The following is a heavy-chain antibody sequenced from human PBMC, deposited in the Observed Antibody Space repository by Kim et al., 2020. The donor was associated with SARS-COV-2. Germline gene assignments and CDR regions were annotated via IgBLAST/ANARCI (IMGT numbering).Heavy chain of an antibody. D-gene: IGHD3-22*01. CDR3: AKDMYYDSTDDDY. V-gene: IGHV3-23*01. Sequence: YADSVKGRFTISRDNSKNTLYLQMNSLRAEDTAVYYCAKDMYYDSTDDDYWGQGTLVTVSS. J-gene: IGHJ4*02.